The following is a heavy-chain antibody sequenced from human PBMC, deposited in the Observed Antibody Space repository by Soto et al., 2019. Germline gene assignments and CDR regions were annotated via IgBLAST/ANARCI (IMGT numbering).Heavy chain of an antibody. J-gene: IGHJ4*02. CDR3: ASSESDFDWLLSFDY. Sequence: QVQLAQSGAEVKKPGSSVKVSCEASGGSFSNYIISWVRQAPGQGLEWMGRTIPMLRSTKYAQKFQGRVTITADRSTSSAYMELSGLRSEDTAVYYCASSESDFDWLLSFDYWGQGTLVTVSS. D-gene: IGHD3-9*01. V-gene: IGHV1-69*08. CDR2: TIPMLRST. CDR1: GGSFSNYI.